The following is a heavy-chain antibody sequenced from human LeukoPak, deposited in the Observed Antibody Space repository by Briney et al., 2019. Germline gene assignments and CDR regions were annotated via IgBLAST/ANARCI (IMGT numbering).Heavy chain of an antibody. CDR3: TREKGRWLQLPRLED. J-gene: IGHJ4*02. CDR2: ISYDVDNK. CDR1: GFTFNSFP. Sequence: PGRSLRLSCAASGFTFNSFPMHWVRQVPGKGLEWVAVISYDVDNKSYATSVKGRFTISRDNAKNTVYLQMNSLRTDDTAVYYCTREKGRWLQLPRLEDWGQGTLVTVSS. V-gene: IGHV3-30*04. D-gene: IGHD5-24*01.